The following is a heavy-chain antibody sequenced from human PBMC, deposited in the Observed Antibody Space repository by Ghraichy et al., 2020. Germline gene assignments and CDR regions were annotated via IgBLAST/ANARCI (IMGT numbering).Heavy chain of an antibody. D-gene: IGHD3-3*01. V-gene: IGHV4-59*08. CDR3: ARHEGNYDFWSGYGGNPSAFDI. Sequence: SETLSLTCTVSGGSISSYYWSWIRQPPGKGLEWIGYIYYSGSTNYNPSLKSRVTISVDTSKNQFSLKLSSVTAADTAVYYCARHEGNYDFWSGYGGNPSAFDIWGQGTMVTVSS. J-gene: IGHJ3*02. CDR2: IYYSGST. CDR1: GGSISSYY.